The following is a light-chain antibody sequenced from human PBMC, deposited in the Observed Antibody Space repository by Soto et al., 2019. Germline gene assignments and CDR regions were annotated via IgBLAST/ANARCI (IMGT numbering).Light chain of an antibody. Sequence: DIVMTQSPDSLAVSLGERTTINRKSSQSLFYSSNNKNFLAWYQQKAGQPPKLLIYWASTRESGVPDRFSGSGSGAEFNLTITSLQAEDAGVYYCQHYFTTPRTFGQGTRLEI. CDR3: QHYFTTPRT. CDR2: WAS. J-gene: IGKJ2*01. CDR1: QSLFYSSNNKNF. V-gene: IGKV4-1*01.